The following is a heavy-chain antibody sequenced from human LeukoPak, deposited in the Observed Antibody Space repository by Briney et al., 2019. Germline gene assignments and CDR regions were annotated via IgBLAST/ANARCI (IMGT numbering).Heavy chain of an antibody. Sequence: SETLSLTCTVSGGSISSYYWSWIRQPPGKGLEWIGYIYYSGSTNYNPSLKSRVTISVDTSKNQFSLKLSSVTAADTAVYYCARGSYYDFWSGYYKMGNYCGMDVWGQGTTVTVS. CDR2: IYYSGST. D-gene: IGHD3-3*01. J-gene: IGHJ6*02. CDR3: ARGSYYDFWSGYYKMGNYCGMDV. V-gene: IGHV4-59*01. CDR1: GGSISSYY.